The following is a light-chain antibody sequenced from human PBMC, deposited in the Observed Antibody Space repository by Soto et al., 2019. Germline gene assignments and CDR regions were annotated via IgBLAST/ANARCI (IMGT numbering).Light chain of an antibody. CDR2: DAS. Sequence: IQMTQSPSTLSASVRDRVTITCRSSQSISSWLAWYQQKPGKAPKLLIYDASSLESGVPSRFSGSGSGTEFTLTISSLQPDDFATYYCQQYNSYSLWTFGPGTKVDIK. J-gene: IGKJ1*01. CDR3: QQYNSYSLWT. CDR1: QSISSW. V-gene: IGKV1-5*01.